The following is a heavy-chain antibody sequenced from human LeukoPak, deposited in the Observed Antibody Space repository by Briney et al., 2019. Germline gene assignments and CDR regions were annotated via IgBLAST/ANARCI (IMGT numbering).Heavy chain of an antibody. CDR1: GGSFSGYY. CDR3: ARNSYGHLNWFDP. D-gene: IGHD5-18*01. Sequence: KPSETLSLTCAVYGGSFSGYYWNWIRQPPGKGLEWIGEINHSGSTNYNPSLKSRVTISVDTSKNQFSLKLSSVTAADTAVYYCARNSYGHLNWFDPWGRGTLVSVSS. CDR2: INHSGST. V-gene: IGHV4-34*01. J-gene: IGHJ5*02.